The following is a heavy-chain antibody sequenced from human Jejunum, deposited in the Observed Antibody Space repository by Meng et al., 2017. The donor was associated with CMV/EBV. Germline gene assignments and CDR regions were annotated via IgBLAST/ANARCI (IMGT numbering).Heavy chain of an antibody. D-gene: IGHD4-11*01. J-gene: IGHJ4*02. Sequence: SGGSFSSTSYHWGWVRQSPGKGLEWVGSISYTGSTYYNPSLERRLTISVDGSKNQFSLRLTTATAADAAVYYCVRVDTMTTFLLDSWGPGTLVTVSS. CDR1: GGSFSSTSYH. CDR3: VRVDTMTTFLLDS. V-gene: IGHV4-39*07. CDR2: ISYTGST.